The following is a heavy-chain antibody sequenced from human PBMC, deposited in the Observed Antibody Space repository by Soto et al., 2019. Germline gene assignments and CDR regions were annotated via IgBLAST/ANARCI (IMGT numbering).Heavy chain of an antibody. Sequence: ASVKVSCTASGYSFTDYHIHWVRQAPGQGLEWLGRINPKSGGTSTAQKFQGWVTMTRDRSISTVYMELTRLRSDDTAVYFCARGHSTDCSNGVCSFFYNHEMDVWGQGTTVTVSS. CDR2: INPKSGGT. D-gene: IGHD2-8*01. CDR1: GYSFTDYH. V-gene: IGHV1-2*04. CDR3: ARGHSTDCSNGVCSFFYNHEMDV. J-gene: IGHJ6*02.